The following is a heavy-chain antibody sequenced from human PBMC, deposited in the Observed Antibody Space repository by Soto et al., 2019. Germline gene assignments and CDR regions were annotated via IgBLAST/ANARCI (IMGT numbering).Heavy chain of an antibody. Sequence: GESLKISCTGFGYAFTSYWIAWVRQMPGKGLEWMGIIYPGDSDTRYSPSFQGQVTISVDKSISTAYLQWSTLKASDTAMYYCARGYCTTTICDPWFDPWGQGTLVTVSS. CDR3: ARGYCTTTICDPWFDP. J-gene: IGHJ5*02. CDR1: GYAFTSYW. CDR2: IYPGDSDT. D-gene: IGHD2-2*01. V-gene: IGHV5-51*01.